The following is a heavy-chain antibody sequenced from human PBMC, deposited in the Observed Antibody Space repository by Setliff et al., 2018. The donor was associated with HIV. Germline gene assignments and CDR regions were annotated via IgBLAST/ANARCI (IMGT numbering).Heavy chain of an antibody. J-gene: IGHJ5*01. CDR1: GFTFSSSE. V-gene: IGHV3-48*03. CDR2: ISSSSNTI. CDR3: ARGWFDS. Sequence: PGGSLRLSCAASGFTFSSSEMNWVRQAPGKGLAWVSYISSSSNTIYYADSVKGRFTISRDNAKNSLYLQMNSLRAEDTAVYYCARGWFDSWGQGTLVTVST.